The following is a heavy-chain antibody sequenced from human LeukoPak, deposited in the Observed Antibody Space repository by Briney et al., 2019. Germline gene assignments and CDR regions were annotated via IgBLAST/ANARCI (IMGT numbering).Heavy chain of an antibody. CDR1: GSNFTSCW. Sequence: GESLQISCKGSGSNFTSCWIGWVRQLPGKGLEWMGIIYPGDSDTRYSPSFQGQVTISADKSISTPSLQCSDLQASHPALPSWAGPGENWFDPWGQGTLVTVSS. J-gene: IGHJ5*02. D-gene: IGHD3-16*01. V-gene: IGHV5-51*01. CDR2: IYPGDSDT. CDR3: AGPGENWFDP.